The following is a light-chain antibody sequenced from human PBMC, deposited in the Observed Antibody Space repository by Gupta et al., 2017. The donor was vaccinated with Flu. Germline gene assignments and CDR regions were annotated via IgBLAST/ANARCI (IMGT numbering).Light chain of an antibody. Sequence: QLVLTQSPSASASLGASVNLTCTLSSGHSNYAIAWHQQRPEKGPRFLMKLNSDGSHRKGDGIPDRFSGFSSGAERPLTISGLQSEDEADYYCQTWGSGIRVFGGGTKLTVL. J-gene: IGLJ3*02. CDR2: LNSDGSH. CDR3: QTWGSGIRV. CDR1: SGHSNYA. V-gene: IGLV4-69*01.